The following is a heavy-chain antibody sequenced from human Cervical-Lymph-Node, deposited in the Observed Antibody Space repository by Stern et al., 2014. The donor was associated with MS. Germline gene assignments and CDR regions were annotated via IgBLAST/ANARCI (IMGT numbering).Heavy chain of an antibody. CDR2: VDWEDDK. J-gene: IGHJ4*02. Sequence: QITLKESGPAVVKPTQTLTLTCTFSGFSLTTSGMSVSWIRQPPGKALEWLALVDWEDDKFYASSLKTRLTISKDTSKNQVVLTMTNMDPVDTATYYCARIWGSSDWYSSYFDHWGQGALVIVSA. CDR3: ARIWGSSDWYSSYFDH. V-gene: IGHV2-70*01. D-gene: IGHD6-19*01. CDR1: GFSLTTSGMS.